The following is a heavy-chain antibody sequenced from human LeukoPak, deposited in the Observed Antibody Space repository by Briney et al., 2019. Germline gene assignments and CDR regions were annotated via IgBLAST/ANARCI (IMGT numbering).Heavy chain of an antibody. J-gene: IGHJ4*02. CDR2: INQDGREK. Sequence: GGSLRLSCAVSGFPFSDFWMDWVRQAPGKGLEWVANINQDGREKYYVDSVKGRFTISRDNGKNSLYLQMNNLRAGDTAVYYCSRALEVWGQGTLVTVSS. CDR1: GFPFSDFW. CDR3: SRALEV. V-gene: IGHV3-7*03.